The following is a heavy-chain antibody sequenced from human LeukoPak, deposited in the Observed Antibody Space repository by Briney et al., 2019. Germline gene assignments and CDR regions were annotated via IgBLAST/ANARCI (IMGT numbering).Heavy chain of an antibody. J-gene: IGHJ4*02. CDR3: ANPFGGSGYDFSDY. D-gene: IGHD5-12*01. CDR2: INPSGGST. V-gene: IGHV1-46*01. CDR1: GYTFINYG. Sequence: ASVKVSCKASGYTFINYGISWVRQAPGQGLEWMGIINPSGGSTSYAQKFQGRVTITADKSTSTAYMELSSLRSEDTAVYYCANPFGGSGYDFSDYWGQGTLVTVSS.